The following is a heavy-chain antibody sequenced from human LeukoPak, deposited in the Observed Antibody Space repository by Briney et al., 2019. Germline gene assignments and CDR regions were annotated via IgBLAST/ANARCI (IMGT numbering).Heavy chain of an antibody. CDR2: ISSSGSTI. CDR1: GFAFSNYG. D-gene: IGHD3-10*02. Sequence: GGSLRLSCAASGFAFSNYGMHWVRQAPGKGLEWVSYISSSGSTIYYADSVKGRFTISRDNAKNSLYLQMNSLRAEDTAVYYCAELGITMIGGVWGKGTTVTISS. J-gene: IGHJ6*04. V-gene: IGHV3-48*03. CDR3: AELGITMIGGV.